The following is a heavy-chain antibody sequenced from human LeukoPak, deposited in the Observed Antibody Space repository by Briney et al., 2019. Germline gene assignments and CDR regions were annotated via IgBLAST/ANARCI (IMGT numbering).Heavy chain of an antibody. CDR2: IWYDGSNK. J-gene: IGHJ6*02. V-gene: IGHV3-33*01. CDR3: ARDLHDFWSGLFGLDV. CDR1: GSTFSSYG. D-gene: IGHD3-3*01. Sequence: GGSLRLSCAASGSTFSSYGMHWVRQAPGKGLEWVVVIWYDGSNKYYADSVKVRFTISRDNSKNRLSLQMNSLRAEDTAVFYCARDLHDFWSGLFGLDVWGQGNTVTVSS.